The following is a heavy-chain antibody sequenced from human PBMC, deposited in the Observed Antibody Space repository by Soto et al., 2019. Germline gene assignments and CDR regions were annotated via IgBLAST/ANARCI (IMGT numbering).Heavy chain of an antibody. D-gene: IGHD3-16*01. V-gene: IGHV1-69*13. Sequence: SVKVSCKASGGTFSSYAISWVRQAPGQGLEWMGGIIPIFGTANYAQKFQGRVTITADESTSTAYMELSSLRSEDTAVYYCAREGGEKVWADYYYGMDVWGQGTTVTVSS. J-gene: IGHJ6*02. CDR2: IIPIFGTA. CDR1: GGTFSSYA. CDR3: AREGGEKVWADYYYGMDV.